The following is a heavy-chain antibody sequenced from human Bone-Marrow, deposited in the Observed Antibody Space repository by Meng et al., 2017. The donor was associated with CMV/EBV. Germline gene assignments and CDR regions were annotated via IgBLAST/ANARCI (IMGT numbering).Heavy chain of an antibody. CDR3: ARGYIVVVPAARGWFDP. V-gene: IGHV3-48*03. D-gene: IGHD2-2*01. Sequence: GGSLRLSCAASGFTFSSYEMNWVRQAPGKGLEGVSYISSSGSTIYYADSVKGRFTISRDNAKNSLYLQMNSLRAEDTAVYYCARGYIVVVPAARGWFDPWGQGTLVTVSS. CDR1: GFTFSSYE. J-gene: IGHJ5*02. CDR2: ISSSGSTI.